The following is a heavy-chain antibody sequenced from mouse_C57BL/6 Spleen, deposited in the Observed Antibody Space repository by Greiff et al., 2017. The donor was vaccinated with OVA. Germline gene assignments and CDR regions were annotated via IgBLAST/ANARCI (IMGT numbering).Heavy chain of an antibody. J-gene: IGHJ1*03. CDR3: ARKNYGGYFDV. D-gene: IGHD1-1*01. Sequence: EVKLMESGGGLVKPGGSLKLSCAASGFTFSDYGMHWVRQAPEKGLEWVAYISSGSSTIYYADTVKGRFTISRDNAKNTLFLQMTSLRSEDTAMYYCARKNYGGYFDVWGTGTTVTVSS. V-gene: IGHV5-17*01. CDR1: GFTFSDYG. CDR2: ISSGSSTI.